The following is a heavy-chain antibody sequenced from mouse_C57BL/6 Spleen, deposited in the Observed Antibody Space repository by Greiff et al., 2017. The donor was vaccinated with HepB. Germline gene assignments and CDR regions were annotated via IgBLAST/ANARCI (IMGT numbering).Heavy chain of an antibody. J-gene: IGHJ4*01. V-gene: IGHV1-52*01. CDR3: ARSINYYGSAMDY. CDR1: GYTFTSYW. CDR2: IDPSDSET. Sequence: QVQLKQPGAELVRPGSSVKLSCKASGYTFTSYWMHWVKQRPIQGLEWIGNIDPSDSETHYNQKFKDKATLTVDKSSSTAYMQLSSLTSEDSAVYYCARSINYYGSAMDYWGQGTSVTVSS. D-gene: IGHD1-1*01.